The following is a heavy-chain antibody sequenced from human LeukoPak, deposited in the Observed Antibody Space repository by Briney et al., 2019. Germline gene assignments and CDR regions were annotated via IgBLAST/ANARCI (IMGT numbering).Heavy chain of an antibody. J-gene: IGHJ4*02. V-gene: IGHV1-18*01. D-gene: IGHD3-10*01. Sequence: ASVKVSCKASGYTFTSYGISWVRQAPGQGLEWMGWISAYNGNTNYAQKLQGRVTMTTDTSTSTAYMELRSLRSDDTAVYYCASASHPWFGELPTDYWGQGTLVTVSS. CDR3: ASASHPWFGELPTDY. CDR1: GYTFTSYG. CDR2: ISAYNGNT.